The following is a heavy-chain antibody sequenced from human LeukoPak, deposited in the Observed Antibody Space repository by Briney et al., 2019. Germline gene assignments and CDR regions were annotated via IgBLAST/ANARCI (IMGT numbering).Heavy chain of an antibody. CDR1: GGSFSGYY. D-gene: IGHD1-26*01. V-gene: IGHV3-15*01. CDR3: TTEDPLIVGATSVTDY. J-gene: IGHJ4*02. Sequence: PSETLSLTCAVYGGSFSGYYWSWVRQAPGKGLEWVGRIKSKTDGGTTDYAAPVKGRFTISRDDSKNTLYLQMNSLKTEDTAVYYCTTEDPLIVGATSVTDYWGQGTLVTVSS. CDR2: IKSKTDGGTT.